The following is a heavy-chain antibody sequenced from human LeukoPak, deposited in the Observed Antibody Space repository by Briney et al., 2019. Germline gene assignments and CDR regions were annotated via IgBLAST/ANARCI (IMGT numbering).Heavy chain of an antibody. V-gene: IGHV3-23*01. CDR2: IRGSDGST. Sequence: GGSLRLSCAASGFPFSTYAMSWVRQAPGKGLEWVSSIRGSDGSTYYADSVKGRFAISRDKSKNTQYLQMNSLRAEDTAVYYCAKDVYGDYGGLDYWGQGTLVTVSS. D-gene: IGHD4-17*01. CDR1: GFPFSTYA. J-gene: IGHJ4*02. CDR3: AKDVYGDYGGLDY.